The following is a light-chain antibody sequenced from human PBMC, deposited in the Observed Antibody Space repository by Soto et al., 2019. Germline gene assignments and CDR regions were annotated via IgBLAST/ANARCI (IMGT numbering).Light chain of an antibody. Sequence: QSALTQPPSVSGSPGQSVTISCTGTSSDVGSYDRVSWYQQTPGTAPKLMISEVTNRPSGVPDRFSGSKSGNTASLTISGLQAEDEADYYCSSYTRSSTLWVFGGGTKLTVL. CDR1: SSDVGSYDR. J-gene: IGLJ3*02. CDR2: EVT. CDR3: SSYTRSSTLWV. V-gene: IGLV2-18*02.